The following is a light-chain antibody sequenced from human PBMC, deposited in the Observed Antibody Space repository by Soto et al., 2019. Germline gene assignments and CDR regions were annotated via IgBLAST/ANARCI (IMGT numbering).Light chain of an antibody. CDR1: QSIGSY. V-gene: IGKV3-11*01. Sequence: ENVLTQSPATLSLSPGERATLSCRASQSIGSYLAWYQQKPGQAPRLLIYDASNRAPGIPARFSGSGSETDFPLTIDSLEPEDFAVYYCQQRNFWPLTFGPGTRVEIK. CDR3: QQRNFWPLT. J-gene: IGKJ3*01. CDR2: DAS.